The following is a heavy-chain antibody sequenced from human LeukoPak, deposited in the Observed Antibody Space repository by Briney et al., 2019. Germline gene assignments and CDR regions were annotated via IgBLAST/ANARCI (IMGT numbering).Heavy chain of an antibody. J-gene: IGHJ4*02. CDR3: ARGPDCGGDCYPNYFDY. V-gene: IGHV1-18*01. D-gene: IGHD2-21*02. CDR1: GGTISSYA. CDR2: ISAYNGNT. Sequence: ASVKVSCKASGGTISSYAITWVRQAPGQGLEWMGWISAYNGNTNYAQKLQGRVTMTTDTSTSTAYMELRSLRSDDTAVYYCARGPDCGGDCYPNYFDYWGQGTLVTVSS.